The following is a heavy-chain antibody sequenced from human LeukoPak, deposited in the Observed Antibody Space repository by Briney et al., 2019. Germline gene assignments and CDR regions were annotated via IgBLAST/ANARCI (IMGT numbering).Heavy chain of an antibody. D-gene: IGHD3-22*01. Sequence: SETLSLTCTVSGGSISSYYWSWIRQPPGKGLEWIGYIYYSGSTNYNPSLKSRVTISVDTSKNQLSLKLSSVTAADTAVYYCARESHYYDSSGYYRWFDYWGQGTLVTVSS. V-gene: IGHV4-59*01. CDR2: IYYSGST. CDR3: ARESHYYDSSGYYRWFDY. J-gene: IGHJ4*02. CDR1: GGSISSYY.